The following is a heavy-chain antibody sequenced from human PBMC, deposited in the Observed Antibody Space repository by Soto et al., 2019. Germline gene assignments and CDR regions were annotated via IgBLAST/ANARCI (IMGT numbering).Heavy chain of an antibody. CDR1: GFTFSSYA. CDR2: ISYDGSNK. D-gene: IGHD1-26*01. CDR3: ARDRVGYIKYYYYGMDV. Sequence: GGSLRLSCAASGFTFSSYAMHWVRQDPGKGLEWVAVISYDGSNKYYADSVTGRFTISRDNSKNTLYLQMNSLRAEDTAVYYCARDRVGYIKYYYYGMDVWGQGTTVTFSS. V-gene: IGHV3-30-3*01. J-gene: IGHJ6*02.